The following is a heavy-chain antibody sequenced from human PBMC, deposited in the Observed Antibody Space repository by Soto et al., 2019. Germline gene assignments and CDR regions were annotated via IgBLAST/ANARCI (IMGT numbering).Heavy chain of an antibody. CDR2: IHDTGRT. CDR3: ARESVSGTYRFDS. D-gene: IGHD3-16*02. Sequence: QVQLQESGPGLVRPSETLSLTCNVSGDSLSTYYWSWIRQPAGERLEWIGRIHDTGRTNYNPSLKSRVTMSVDTSKNQFSLRVNSVTAADTAVYYCARESVSGTYRFDSWGQGTLVTVSS. CDR1: GDSLSTYY. J-gene: IGHJ4*02. V-gene: IGHV4-4*07.